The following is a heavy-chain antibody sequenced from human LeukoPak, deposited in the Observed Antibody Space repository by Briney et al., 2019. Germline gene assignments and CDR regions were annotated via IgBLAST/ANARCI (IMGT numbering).Heavy chain of an antibody. V-gene: IGHV1-8*01. D-gene: IGHD3-10*01. Sequence: ASVKVSCKASGYTFTSYDINWVRQATGQGLEWMGWMNPNSGNTGYAQKFQGRVTMTRNTSISTAYMELSSLRSDDTAVYYCARGDTMVRGVIYYWGQGTLVTVSS. J-gene: IGHJ4*02. CDR1: GYTFTSYD. CDR2: MNPNSGNT. CDR3: ARGDTMVRGVIYY.